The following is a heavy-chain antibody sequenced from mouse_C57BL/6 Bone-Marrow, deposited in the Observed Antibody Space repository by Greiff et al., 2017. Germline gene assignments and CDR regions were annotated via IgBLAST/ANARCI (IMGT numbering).Heavy chain of an antibody. Sequence: QVQLKQSGAELVKPGASVKLSCKASGYTFTNYWMHWVKQRPGQGLEWIGMMHPNGGSPDYNEKFKSEATLSVDKSSRTAYVELSSLTSEDSAVYYCARSYDYDDYTMDYWGQGTSVTVSS. V-gene: IGHV1-64*01. J-gene: IGHJ4*01. D-gene: IGHD2-4*01. CDR2: MHPNGGSP. CDR3: ARSYDYDDYTMDY. CDR1: GYTFTNYW.